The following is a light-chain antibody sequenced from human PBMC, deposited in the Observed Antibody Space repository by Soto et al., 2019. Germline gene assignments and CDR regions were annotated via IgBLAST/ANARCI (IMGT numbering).Light chain of an antibody. V-gene: IGLV2-11*01. Sequence: QSALTQPRSVSGSPGQSVTISCTGTSSDVGGYHYVSWYQQHPGKAPKLMIYDVSKRPSGVPDRFSGSKSGNTASLTISGLQAEDEADYYCCSYAGSYKGYVFGTVTKLTVL. CDR1: SSDVGGYHY. CDR2: DVS. J-gene: IGLJ1*01. CDR3: CSYAGSYKGYV.